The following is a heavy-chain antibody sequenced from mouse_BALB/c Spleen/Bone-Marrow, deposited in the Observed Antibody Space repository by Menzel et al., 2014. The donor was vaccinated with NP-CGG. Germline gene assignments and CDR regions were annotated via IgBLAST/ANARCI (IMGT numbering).Heavy chain of an antibody. CDR1: GYAFSNSW. V-gene: IGHV1-82*01. CDR2: IYPGDGDT. J-gene: IGHJ4*01. D-gene: IGHD2-3*01. Sequence: QVQLKQAGPEPVKPGASVRISCKAFGYAFSNSWVNWVKQRPGQGLEWIGRIYPGDGDTYYNGKFKGKATLTADKSSSTAYMQLSSLTSVDSAVYFCARSDGYRALDYWGQGTSVIVSS. CDR3: ARSDGYRALDY.